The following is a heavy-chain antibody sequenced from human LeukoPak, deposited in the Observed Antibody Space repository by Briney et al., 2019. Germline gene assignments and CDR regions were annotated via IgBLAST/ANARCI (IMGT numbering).Heavy chain of an antibody. Sequence: GGSLRLSCAASGFTFSSYAMHWVRQAPGKGLEWVAVISYDGSNKYYADSVKGRFTISRDNAEKSLFLQMNTLRPEDTAFYYCAKASSHWYFDLWGRGTLVTVSS. CDR3: AKASSHWYFDL. J-gene: IGHJ2*01. CDR2: ISYDGSNK. V-gene: IGHV3-30-3*01. CDR1: GFTFSSYA.